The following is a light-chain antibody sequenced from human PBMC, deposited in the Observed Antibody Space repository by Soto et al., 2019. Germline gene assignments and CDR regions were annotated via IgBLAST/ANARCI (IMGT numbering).Light chain of an antibody. Sequence: QSVLTQPRSVSGSPGQSVTISCTGTSSDVGTYDFVSWYQQHPGKAPRLMIFDVSERPSGVPDRFSGSKSGNTDSLTISGLQAEDEADYYCCLYAVTFYVFGTGTKLTVL. V-gene: IGLV2-11*01. CDR2: DVS. J-gene: IGLJ1*01. CDR1: SSDVGTYDF. CDR3: CLYAVTFYV.